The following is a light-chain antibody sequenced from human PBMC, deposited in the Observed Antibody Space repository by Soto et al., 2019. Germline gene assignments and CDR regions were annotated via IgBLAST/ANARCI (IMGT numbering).Light chain of an antibody. V-gene: IGKV1-5*03. Sequence: DIQMTQSPSTLSASVGDRVTVTCRASQDVGSFLAWYQQKPGKAPKLLSYLASRLESGVPSRFSGSGSGTEFTLTISGLQPDDFATYFCQQYNSHSFYTFGQGTKLEIK. CDR3: QQYNSHSFYT. CDR1: QDVGSF. CDR2: LAS. J-gene: IGKJ2*01.